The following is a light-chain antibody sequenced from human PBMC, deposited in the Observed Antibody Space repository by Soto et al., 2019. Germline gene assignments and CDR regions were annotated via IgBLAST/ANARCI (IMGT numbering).Light chain of an antibody. J-gene: IGLJ2*01. CDR2: DVT. Sequence: QSALTQPRSVSGSPGQSVTISCTGTSSDVVVSWYQQHPGKAPKHIISDVTNRPSGVPDRFSGSRSGNTASLTISGLQAEDEADYYCCSYAASYAVFGGGTKLTVL. V-gene: IGLV2-11*01. CDR1: SSDVVV. CDR3: CSYAASYAV.